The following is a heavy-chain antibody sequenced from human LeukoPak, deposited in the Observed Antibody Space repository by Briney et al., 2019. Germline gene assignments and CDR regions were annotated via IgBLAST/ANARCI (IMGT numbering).Heavy chain of an antibody. CDR3: ARGAPARDFWSGYYTVVDY. D-gene: IGHD3-3*01. CDR1: GFTFSSYS. J-gene: IGHJ4*02. CDR2: ISSSSSYL. Sequence: KPGGSLRLSCAASGFTFSSYSMNWVRQAPGKGLEWVSSISSSSSYLYYADSVKGRFTISRDNAKTSLYLQMNSLRAEDTAVYYCARGAPARDFWSGYYTVVDYWGQGTLVTVSS. V-gene: IGHV3-21*01.